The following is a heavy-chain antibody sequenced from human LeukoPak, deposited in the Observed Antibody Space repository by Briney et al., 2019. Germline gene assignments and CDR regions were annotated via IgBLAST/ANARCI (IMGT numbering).Heavy chain of an antibody. V-gene: IGHV3-66*01. CDR1: GFTVSSDY. CDR2: VYSGGET. Sequence: GGSLRLSCAASGFTVSSDYITWVRQAPGKGLEWVSVVYSGGETYYAESVKGRFTVSKDNSKNTVYLQMNSLRAEDTAVYFCERGGIAARPSDSWGQGTLVTVSS. J-gene: IGHJ4*02. D-gene: IGHD6-6*01. CDR3: ERGGIAARPSDS.